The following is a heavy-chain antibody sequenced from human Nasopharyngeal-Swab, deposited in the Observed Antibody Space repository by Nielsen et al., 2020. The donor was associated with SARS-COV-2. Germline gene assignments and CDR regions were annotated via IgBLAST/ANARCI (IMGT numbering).Heavy chain of an antibody. CDR3: ATPQLSGSYHLDY. V-gene: IGHV1-24*01. Sequence: SVKVSCKVSGYTLTELSMHWVRQAPGKGLEWMGGFDPEDGETIYAQKFQGRVTMTEDTSTDTAYMELSSLRSEDTAVYYCATPQLSGSYHLDYWGQGTLVTVSS. D-gene: IGHD1-26*01. CDR2: FDPEDGET. CDR1: GYTLTELS. J-gene: IGHJ4*02.